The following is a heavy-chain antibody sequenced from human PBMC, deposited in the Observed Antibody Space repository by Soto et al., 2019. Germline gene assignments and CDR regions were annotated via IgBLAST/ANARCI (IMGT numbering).Heavy chain of an antibody. CDR1: GYTFTGYY. Sequence: ASVKVSCKASGYTFTGYYMHGVRQAPGQGLEWMGWINPNSGGTNYAQKFQGRVTMTRDTSISTAYMELSRLRSDDTAVYYCARDQDYYYGMDVWGQGTTVTVSS. J-gene: IGHJ6*02. CDR3: ARDQDYYYGMDV. V-gene: IGHV1-2*02. CDR2: INPNSGGT.